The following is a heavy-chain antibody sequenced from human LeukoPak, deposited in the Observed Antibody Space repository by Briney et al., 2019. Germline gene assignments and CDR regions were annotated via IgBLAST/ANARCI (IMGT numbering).Heavy chain of an antibody. CDR1: GYTFTGYY. Sequence: ASVKVSCKASGYTFTGYYMHWVRQAPGQGLEWMGWINPNSGGTNYAQKFQGRVTMTRDTSISTAYMELSRLRSDDTAVYYCARDLSYYYDSSGYYHTSSAFDTWGQGTMVTVSS. CDR3: ARDLSYYYDSSGYYHTSSAFDT. J-gene: IGHJ3*02. V-gene: IGHV1-2*02. D-gene: IGHD3-22*01. CDR2: INPNSGGT.